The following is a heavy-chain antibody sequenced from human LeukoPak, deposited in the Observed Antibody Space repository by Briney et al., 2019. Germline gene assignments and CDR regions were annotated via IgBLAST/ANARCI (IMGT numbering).Heavy chain of an antibody. CDR3: ARDPAGKGGYVFYYDY. V-gene: IGHV6-1*01. CDR1: GDSVSSNSAD. D-gene: IGHD3-16*01. J-gene: IGHJ4*02. Sequence: SQTLSLTCAISGDSVSSNSADWNWIRQSPSRGLEWLGRTYYRSKWYNDYAVSVKSRITINPDTSKNQFSLQLNSVTPEDTAAYYCARDPAGKGGYVFYYDYWGQGTLVTVSS. CDR2: TYYRSKWYN.